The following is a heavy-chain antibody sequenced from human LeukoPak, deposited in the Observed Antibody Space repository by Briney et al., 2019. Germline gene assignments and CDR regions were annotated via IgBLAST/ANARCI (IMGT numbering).Heavy chain of an antibody. D-gene: IGHD3-3*01. J-gene: IGHJ3*02. CDR2: INHSGST. CDR3: ARHYDPQPVDAFDI. V-gene: IGHV4-34*01. Sequence: PSETLSLTCAVYGGSFSGYDWSWIRQPPGKGLEWIGEINHSGSTNYNPSLKSRVTRSVDTSKNQSSIKLTSVTAADTAVYYCARHYDPQPVDAFDIWGQGTMVTVSS. CDR1: GGSFSGYD.